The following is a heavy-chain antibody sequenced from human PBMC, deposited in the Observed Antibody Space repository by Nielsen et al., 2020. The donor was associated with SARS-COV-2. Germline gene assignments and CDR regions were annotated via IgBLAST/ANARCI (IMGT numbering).Heavy chain of an antibody. Sequence: SETLSLTCTVSGASISTAGYYWSWIRQHPGKGLEWIGYIYHIGSTYYNPSLKSRVSISLDTSKNQFSLKLSSVTAADTAVYYCAIVALIMEGFDYWGQGTLVTVSS. V-gene: IGHV4-31*03. D-gene: IGHD3-3*01. CDR3: AIVALIMEGFDY. CDR2: IYHIGST. J-gene: IGHJ4*02. CDR1: GASISTAGYY.